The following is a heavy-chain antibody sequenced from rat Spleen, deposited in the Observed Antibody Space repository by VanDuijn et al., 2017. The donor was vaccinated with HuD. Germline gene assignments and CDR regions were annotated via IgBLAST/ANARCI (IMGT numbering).Heavy chain of an antibody. V-gene: IGHV5-22*01. CDR2: ISYDGSST. Sequence: EVQLVESGGGLVQPGRSMKLSCAASGFTFSHYDMAWVRQAPKKGLEWVAFISYDGSSTYYRDSVKGRFTISRDNAKSTLYLQMDSLRSEDTASYYCVRHGYTRYYFDYWGQGVMVTVSS. J-gene: IGHJ2*01. CDR1: GFTFSHYD. CDR3: VRHGYTRYYFDY. D-gene: IGHD1-9*01.